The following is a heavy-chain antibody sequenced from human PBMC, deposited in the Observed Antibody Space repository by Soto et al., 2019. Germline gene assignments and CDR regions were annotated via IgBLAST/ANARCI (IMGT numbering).Heavy chain of an antibody. CDR2: IIPIFGTA. CDR3: AETDYYGSGSYYPATDY. J-gene: IGHJ4*02. CDR1: GGTFSSYA. D-gene: IGHD3-10*01. V-gene: IGHV1-69*12. Sequence: QVQLVQSGAEVKKPGSSVKVSCKASGGTFSSYAISWVRQAPGQGLEWMGGIIPIFGTANYAQKFQGRVRITADDSTSTADMELSSLRSEDTAVYYCAETDYYGSGSYYPATDYWGQGTLVTVSS.